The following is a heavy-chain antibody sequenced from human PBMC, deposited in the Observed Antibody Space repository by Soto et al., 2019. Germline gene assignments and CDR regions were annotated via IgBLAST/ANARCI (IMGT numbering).Heavy chain of an antibody. Sequence: VGSLRLSCAASGVTFSNAWMRWVRQAPGKGLEWVGRMKSKTDGGTTDYAAPVKGRFTISRDDSKNTLYLQMNSLKTEDTAVYYCTTETYGGGGALDYWGQGTLVTVSS. CDR3: TTETYGGGGALDY. CDR2: MKSKTDGGTT. D-gene: IGHD2-21*01. CDR1: GVTFSNAW. V-gene: IGHV3-15*01. J-gene: IGHJ4*02.